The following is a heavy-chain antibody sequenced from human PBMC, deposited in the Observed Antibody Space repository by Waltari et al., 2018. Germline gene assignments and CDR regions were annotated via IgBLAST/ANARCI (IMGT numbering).Heavy chain of an antibody. CDR2: INHSGST. D-gene: IGHD3-10*01. J-gene: IGHJ6*02. Sequence: QVQLQQWGAGLLKPSETLSLTCAVYGGSFSGYYWSWIRQPPGKGLEWIGEINHSGSTNYNPALKSRVTISVDTSKNQFSRKLSSVTAADTAVYYCARERYYYGSGSYPKPYYYGMDVWGQGTTVTVSS. V-gene: IGHV4-34*01. CDR3: ARERYYYGSGSYPKPYYYGMDV. CDR1: GGSFSGYY.